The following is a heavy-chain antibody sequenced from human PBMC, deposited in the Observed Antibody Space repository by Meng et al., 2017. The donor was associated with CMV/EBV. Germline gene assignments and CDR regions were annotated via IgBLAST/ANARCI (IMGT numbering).Heavy chain of an antibody. Sequence: ASVKVSCKASGYTFTGYYMHWVRQAPGQGLEWMGWINPNSGGTNYAQKFQGRVTMTRDTSNSTAYMELSRLRSDDTAVYYCARDFTYYDFWSGYLSETRNYYYGMDVWGQGTTVTVSS. CDR2: INPNSGGT. CDR1: GYTFTGYY. J-gene: IGHJ6*02. CDR3: ARDFTYYDFWSGYLSETRNYYYGMDV. V-gene: IGHV1-2*02. D-gene: IGHD3-3*01.